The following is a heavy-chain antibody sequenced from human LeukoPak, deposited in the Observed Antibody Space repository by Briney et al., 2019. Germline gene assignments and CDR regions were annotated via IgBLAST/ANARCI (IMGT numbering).Heavy chain of an antibody. CDR3: ARGLGYSGYDTMGFDY. CDR2: ISAYNGNT. D-gene: IGHD5-12*01. CDR1: GYTFTSYG. J-gene: IGHJ4*02. Sequence: ASVKVSCKASGYTFTSYGISWVRQAPGQGLEWMGWISAYNGNTHYAQKLQGRVTMTTDTSTSTAYMELRSLRSDDTAVYYCARGLGYSGYDTMGFDYWGQGTLVTVSS. V-gene: IGHV1-18*01.